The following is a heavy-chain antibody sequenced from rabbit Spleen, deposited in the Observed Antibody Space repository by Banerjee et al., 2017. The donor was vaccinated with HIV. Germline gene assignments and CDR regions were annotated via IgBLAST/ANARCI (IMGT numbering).Heavy chain of an antibody. CDR1: GFTLSSGYY. J-gene: IGHJ3*01. V-gene: IGHV1S40*01. Sequence: QSLEESGGDLVKPGASLTLTCKASGFTLSSGYYMCWVRQAPGKGLEWIGCMSTGGTYTYYASWAKGRFTISKTSSTTVTLQMTGLTVADTATYFCARNIYGDIGDIYDVTRLDLWGPGTLVTVS. CDR3: ARNIYGDIGDIYDVTRLDL. CDR2: MSTGGTYT. D-gene: IGHD2-1*01.